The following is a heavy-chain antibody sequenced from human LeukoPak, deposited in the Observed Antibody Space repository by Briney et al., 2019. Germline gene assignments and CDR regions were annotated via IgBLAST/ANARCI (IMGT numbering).Heavy chain of an antibody. V-gene: IGHV3-33*01. CDR1: GFTFSSYG. J-gene: IGHJ4*02. CDR2: IGYDGSNK. Sequence: HPGGSLRLSCAASGFTFSSYGMHWARQAPGKGLEWVAVIGYDGSNKYYAESVKGRFTISRENSKNTLYLQMNSLRAEDTAVYYCVREAGVLRFLEWPQYYLDYWGQGTLVTVSS. CDR3: VREAGVLRFLEWPQYYLDY. D-gene: IGHD3-3*01.